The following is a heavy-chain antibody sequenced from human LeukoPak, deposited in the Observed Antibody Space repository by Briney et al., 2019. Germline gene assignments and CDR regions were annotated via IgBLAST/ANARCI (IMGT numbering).Heavy chain of an antibody. V-gene: IGHV1-2*02. CDR2: INPNSGGT. CDR3: ARMKYSSSSLFDY. CDR1: GYTFTGYY. D-gene: IGHD6-6*01. Sequence: GASVKVSCKASGYTFTGYYMHWVRQAPGQGLEWMGWINPNSGGTNYAQKFQGRVIMTRDTSISTVYMELSRLRSDDTAVYYCARMKYSSSSLFDYWGQGTLVTVSS. J-gene: IGHJ4*02.